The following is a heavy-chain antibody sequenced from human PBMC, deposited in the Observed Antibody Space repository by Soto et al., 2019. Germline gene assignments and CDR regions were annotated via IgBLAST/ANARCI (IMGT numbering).Heavy chain of an antibody. Sequence: ASVKVSCKASGYTFTSYGISWVRQAPGQGLEWMGWISAYNGNTNYAQKLQGRVTMTTDTSTSTAYMELRSLRSDDTAVYYCARHPVSQVRFRTTLPIDYWGQGTLVTVSS. D-gene: IGHD1-1*01. CDR1: GYTFTSYG. CDR3: ARHPVSQVRFRTTLPIDY. J-gene: IGHJ4*02. CDR2: ISAYNGNT. V-gene: IGHV1-18*01.